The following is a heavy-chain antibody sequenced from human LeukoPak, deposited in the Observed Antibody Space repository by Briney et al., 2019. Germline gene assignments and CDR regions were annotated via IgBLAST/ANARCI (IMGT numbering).Heavy chain of an antibody. Sequence: SDTLSLTCALYGGSFSGYFWSWIRQPPGKGLEWIGEVNHSGSTNYNPSLKSRVTISVDTSKNQFSLKLSSVTAADTAVYYCARGRATETTFYFYYHVVDVWGQGTTVTVSS. D-gene: IGHD4-11*01. CDR3: ARGRATETTFYFYYHVVDV. V-gene: IGHV4-34*01. J-gene: IGHJ6*02. CDR1: GGSFSGYF. CDR2: VNHSGST.